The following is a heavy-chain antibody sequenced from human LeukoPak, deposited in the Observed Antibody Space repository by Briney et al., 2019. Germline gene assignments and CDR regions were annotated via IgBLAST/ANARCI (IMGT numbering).Heavy chain of an antibody. D-gene: IGHD3-16*01. J-gene: IGHJ5*02. CDR3: ARPVGGWFGP. V-gene: IGHV4-34*01. Sequence: PSETLSLTCAVYGGSFSGYYWSWVRQPPGMGLEWIGEVNLSGVTNYNPSLKSRITMSLDTSKNHFSLKLSSVTAADTAVYYCARPVGGWFGPWGQGTLVTVSS. CDR1: GGSFSGYY. CDR2: VNLSGVT.